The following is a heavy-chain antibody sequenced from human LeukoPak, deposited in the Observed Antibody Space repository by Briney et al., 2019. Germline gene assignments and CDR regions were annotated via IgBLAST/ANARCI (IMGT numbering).Heavy chain of an antibody. CDR3: ARVATMVRGSNGMDV. CDR2: IYYSGST. V-gene: IGHV4-59*01. CDR1: GGSISNYY. Sequence: SETLSLTCTVSGGSISNYYWTWIRQPPGKGLEWIGYIYYSGSTNYNPSLRSRATISVDTSKKQFSLNLSSVTAADTALYYCARVATMVRGSNGMDVWGKGTKVNVSS. J-gene: IGHJ6*04. D-gene: IGHD3-10*01.